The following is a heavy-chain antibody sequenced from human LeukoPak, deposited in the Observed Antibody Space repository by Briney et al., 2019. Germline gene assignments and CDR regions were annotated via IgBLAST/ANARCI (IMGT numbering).Heavy chain of an antibody. J-gene: IGHJ4*02. D-gene: IGHD3-22*01. CDR2: IYYSGST. CDR3: AREAYYDSSAFDY. V-gene: IGHV4-59*12. Sequence: SETLSLTCTVSGGSINSYYWSWIRQPPGKGLEWIGYIYYSGSTNYNPSLKSRVTISVDKSKNQFSLKLSSVTAADTAVYYCAREAYYDSSAFDYWGQGTLVTVSS. CDR1: GGSINSYY.